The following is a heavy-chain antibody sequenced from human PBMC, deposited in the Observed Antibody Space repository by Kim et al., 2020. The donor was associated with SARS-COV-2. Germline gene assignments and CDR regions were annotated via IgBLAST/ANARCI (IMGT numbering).Heavy chain of an antibody. CDR3: ATIDPYISPNYYYYYGMDV. V-gene: IGHV1-18*01. CDR1: GYTFTSYG. Sequence: ASVKVSCKASGYTFTSYGISWVRQAPGQGLEWMGWISAYNGNTNYAQKLQGRVTMTTDTSTSTAYMELRSLRSDDTAVYYCATIDPYISPNYYYYYGMDVWGQGTTVTVSS. D-gene: IGHD3-22*01. CDR2: ISAYNGNT. J-gene: IGHJ6*02.